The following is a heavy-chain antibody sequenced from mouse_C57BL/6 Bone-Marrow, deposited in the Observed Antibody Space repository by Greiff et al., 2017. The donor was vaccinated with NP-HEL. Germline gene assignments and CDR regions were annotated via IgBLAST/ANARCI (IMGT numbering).Heavy chain of an antibody. D-gene: IGHD1-1*01. V-gene: IGHV1-64*01. Sequence: QVQLQQPGAELVKPGASVKLSCKASGYTFTSYWMHWVKQRPGQGLEWIGMIHPNSGSTNYNEKFKSKATLTVDKSSSTAYMQLSSLTSEDSAVYYCAREGGNYYKRDYWGQGTSVTVSS. CDR2: IHPNSGST. J-gene: IGHJ4*01. CDR1: GYTFTSYW. CDR3: AREGGNYYKRDY.